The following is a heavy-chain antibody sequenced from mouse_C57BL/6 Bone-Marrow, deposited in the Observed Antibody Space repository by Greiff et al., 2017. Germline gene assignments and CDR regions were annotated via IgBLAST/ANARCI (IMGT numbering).Heavy chain of an antibody. J-gene: IGHJ4*01. CDR2: IDPSDSYT. CDR3: ARDYTLYAMDY. D-gene: IGHD2-12*01. CDR1: GYTFTSYW. Sequence: QVQLQQPGAELVMPGASVKLSCKASGYTFTSYWMHWVKQRPGQGLEWIGEIDPSDSYTNYNQKFKGKSTLTVDKSSSTAYMQLSSLTSEDSAVYYCARDYTLYAMDYWGQGTSGTVSS. V-gene: IGHV1-69*01.